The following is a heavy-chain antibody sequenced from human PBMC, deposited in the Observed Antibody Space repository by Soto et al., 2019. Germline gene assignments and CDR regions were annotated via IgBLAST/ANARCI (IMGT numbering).Heavy chain of an antibody. V-gene: IGHV4-34*01. CDR1: GGTLSGYF. J-gene: IGHJ4*02. CDR3: ARDFRYFPY. Sequence: XETLSLTCSVDGGTLSGYFWTWVRQPPGKGLEWIGEIEHNGNNNINPSLKSRVTLSVDTSKNQISLTLTSVTAADTAVYYCARDFRYFPYWGQGTLVTVSS. CDR2: IEHNGNN. D-gene: IGHD3-10*01.